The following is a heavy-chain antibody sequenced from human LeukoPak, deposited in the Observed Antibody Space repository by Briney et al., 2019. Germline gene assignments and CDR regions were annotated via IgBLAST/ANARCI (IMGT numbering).Heavy chain of an antibody. CDR2: ISAYNGNT. V-gene: IGHV1-18*01. D-gene: IGHD3-3*01. Sequence: GASVKVSCKASGYTFTSYGISWVRQAPGQGLEWMGWISAYNGNTNYAQKLQGRVIMTTDTSTSTAYMELRSLRSDDTAVYYCARDDDFWSGHYYYYYMDVWGKGTTVTVSS. J-gene: IGHJ6*03. CDR3: ARDDDFWSGHYYYYYMDV. CDR1: GYTFTSYG.